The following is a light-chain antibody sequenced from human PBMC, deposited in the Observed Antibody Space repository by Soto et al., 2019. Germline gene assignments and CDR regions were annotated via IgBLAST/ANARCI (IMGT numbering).Light chain of an antibody. J-gene: IGLJ1*01. CDR1: SSDVGSYNY. CDR3: SSYTTITTLYV. Sequence: QSALTQPASVSGSPGQSITISCTGTSSDVGSYNYVSWYQLHPGKAPKLMIYEVSNRPSGVSNRFSGSKSGDTASLTISGLQAEDEADYYCSSYTTITTLYVFGTGTKAPS. CDR2: EVS. V-gene: IGLV2-14*01.